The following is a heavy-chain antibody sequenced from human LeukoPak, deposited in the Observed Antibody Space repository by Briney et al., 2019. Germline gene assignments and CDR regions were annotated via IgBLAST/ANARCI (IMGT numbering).Heavy chain of an antibody. CDR1: GFTFSSYS. J-gene: IGHJ4*02. CDR3: ASLSYYDSSGYYSAY. V-gene: IGHV3-48*01. CDR2: ISSSGSTI. Sequence: PGGSLRLSCAASGFTFSSYSMNWVRQAPGKGLEWVSYISSSGSTIYYADSVKGRFTISRDNAKNSLYLQMNSLRAEDTAVYYCASLSYYDSSGYYSAYWGQGTLVTVSA. D-gene: IGHD3-22*01.